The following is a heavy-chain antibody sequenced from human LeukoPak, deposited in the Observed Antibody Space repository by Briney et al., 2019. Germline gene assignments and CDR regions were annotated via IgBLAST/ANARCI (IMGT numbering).Heavy chain of an antibody. CDR3: AKDKGRITIAAPKDAFDI. D-gene: IGHD6-6*01. J-gene: IGHJ3*02. Sequence: GGSLRLSCAASGFSFSTYGMHWVRQAPGKGLEWVAVIWYDGSNKYYGDSVNGRFTISRDNSKNTLYLQMNSLRAEDTAIYYCAKDKGRITIAAPKDAFDIWGQGTMVTVSS. V-gene: IGHV3-33*06. CDR2: IWYDGSNK. CDR1: GFSFSTYG.